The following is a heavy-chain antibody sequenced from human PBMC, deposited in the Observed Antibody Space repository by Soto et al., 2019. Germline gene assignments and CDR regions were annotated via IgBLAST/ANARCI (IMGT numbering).Heavy chain of an antibody. V-gene: IGHV4-30-4*01. CDR3: ARSSLLAGGNWFDP. CDR2: IYYSGST. D-gene: IGHD2-2*01. CDR1: GGSISSGDYY. Sequence: LSLTCTVSGGSISSGDYYWSWIRQPPGKGLEWIGYIYYSGSTYYNPSLKSRVTISVDTSKNQFSLKLSSVTAADTAVYYCARSSLLAGGNWFDPWGQGTLVTVS. J-gene: IGHJ5*02.